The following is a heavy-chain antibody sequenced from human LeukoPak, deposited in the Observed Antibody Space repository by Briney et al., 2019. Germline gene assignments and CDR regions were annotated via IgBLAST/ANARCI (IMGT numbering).Heavy chain of an antibody. D-gene: IGHD1-26*01. J-gene: IGHJ4*02. CDR2: LYYSGST. CDR1: GGPINNYY. V-gene: IGHV4-59*08. CDR3: ARHGGSYSYDY. Sequence: LETLSLTCTVSGGPINNYYWSWIRQPPGKGLEWIGCLYYSGSTSYNPSLKSRVSISVDTSKNQFSLKLSSVTAADTAVYYCARHGGSYSYDYWGQGTLVTVSS.